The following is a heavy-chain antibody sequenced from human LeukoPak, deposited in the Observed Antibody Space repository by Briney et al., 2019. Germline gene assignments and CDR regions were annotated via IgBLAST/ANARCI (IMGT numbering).Heavy chain of an antibody. J-gene: IGHJ3*02. D-gene: IGHD4-17*01. Sequence: SETLSLTCTVSGGSISSSSYYWGWIRQPPGKGLEWIGSIYYSGSTYYNPSLKSRVTISVDTSKNQFSLKLSSVTAADTAAYYCARTESGPYGAFDIWGQGTMVTVSS. CDR3: ARTESGPYGAFDI. V-gene: IGHV4-39*01. CDR1: GGSISSSSYY. CDR2: IYYSGST.